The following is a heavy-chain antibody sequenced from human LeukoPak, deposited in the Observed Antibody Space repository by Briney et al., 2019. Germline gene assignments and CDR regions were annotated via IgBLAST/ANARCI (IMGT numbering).Heavy chain of an antibody. Sequence: GRSLRLSCAASGFTFSSYGMHWVRQAPGKGLEWVAVISYDGSNKYYADSVKGRFTISRGNSKNTLYLQMNSLRAEDTAVYYCAKWGDYDILTGYYDSDYWGQGTLVTVSS. CDR2: ISYDGSNK. D-gene: IGHD3-9*01. CDR3: AKWGDYDILTGYYDSDY. V-gene: IGHV3-30*18. J-gene: IGHJ4*02. CDR1: GFTFSSYG.